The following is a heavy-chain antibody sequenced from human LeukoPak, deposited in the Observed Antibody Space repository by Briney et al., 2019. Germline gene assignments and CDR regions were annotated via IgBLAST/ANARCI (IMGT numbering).Heavy chain of an antibody. D-gene: IGHD2-2*01. CDR2: IKQDGSEE. CDR3: ARAKYHYYYYYMDV. Sequence: GGSLRLSCAASGFTFSSYWMSWVRQAPGKGLEWVANIKQDGSEEYYADSVKGRFTISRDNAKNSLYLQMNSLRAEDTAVYYCARAKYHYYYYYMDVWGKGTTVTVSS. CDR1: GFTFSSYW. J-gene: IGHJ6*03. V-gene: IGHV3-7*01.